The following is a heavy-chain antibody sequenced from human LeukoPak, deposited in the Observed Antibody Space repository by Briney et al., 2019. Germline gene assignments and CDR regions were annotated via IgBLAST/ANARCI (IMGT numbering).Heavy chain of an antibody. CDR3: ARGSEMAAGYFYGMDV. CDR1: GFTFGTYS. J-gene: IGHJ6*02. CDR2: INSRSTSI. V-gene: IGHV3-21*01. Sequence: LGGPLGLPFAASGFTFGTYSRSGFRRAPGKGREGVPSINSRSTSIYHADSVKGRFTISRDNAEDSLYLQMNSLRVEDTAVYYCARGSEMAAGYFYGMDVWGQGTTVTVSS. D-gene: IGHD5-24*01.